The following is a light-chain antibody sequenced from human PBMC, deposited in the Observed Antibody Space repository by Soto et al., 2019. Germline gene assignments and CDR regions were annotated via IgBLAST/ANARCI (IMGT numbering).Light chain of an antibody. J-gene: IGKJ3*01. Sequence: EIVLTQSPGTLSLSPGERATLSCRASQSVSSSYLAWYQQKPGQAPSLLIYGASSSATGTPNRFSGSGSGTDFTLTISRLEPEYFAVSYCQQYRSASPITFGPGTKVDIK. V-gene: IGKV3-20*01. CDR2: GAS. CDR3: QQYRSASPIT. CDR1: QSVSSSY.